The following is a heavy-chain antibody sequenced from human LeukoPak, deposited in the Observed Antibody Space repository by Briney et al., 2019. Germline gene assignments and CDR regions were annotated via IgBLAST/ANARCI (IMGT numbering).Heavy chain of an antibody. J-gene: IGHJ4*02. CDR3: ARVDEDTAMVTFDY. D-gene: IGHD5-18*01. CDR1: GYSISSGYY. Sequence: PSETLSLTCTVSGYSISSGYYWGWIRQPPGKGLEWIGSIYHSRRTYYNSSLKSRVTISGDTSKNQFSLKLSSVTAADTAVYYCARVDEDTAMVTFDYWGQGTLVTVSS. CDR2: IYHSRRT. V-gene: IGHV4-38-2*02.